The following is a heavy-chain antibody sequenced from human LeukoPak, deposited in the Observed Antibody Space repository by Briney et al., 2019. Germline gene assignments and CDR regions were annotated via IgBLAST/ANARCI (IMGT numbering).Heavy chain of an antibody. CDR3: ARDRAGIIMVRGTHGR. V-gene: IGHV3-23*01. Sequence: QPGGSLRLSCAASGFTFSSYAMSWVRQAPGKGLEWVSAISGRGGSTYYADSVKGRFTISRDNSKNTLYLQMSSLRAEDTAVYYCARDRAGIIMVRGTHGRWGQGTLVTVSS. J-gene: IGHJ4*02. D-gene: IGHD3-10*01. CDR1: GFTFSSYA. CDR2: ISGRGGST.